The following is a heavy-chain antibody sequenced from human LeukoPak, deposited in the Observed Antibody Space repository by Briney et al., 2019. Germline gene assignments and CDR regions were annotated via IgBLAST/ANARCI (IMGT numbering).Heavy chain of an antibody. V-gene: IGHV4-34*01. CDR2: IYYSGST. J-gene: IGHJ5*02. D-gene: IGHD6-19*01. CDR1: GGSFSGYY. CDR3: AKSSSGSFDP. Sequence: SETLSLTCAVYGGSFSGYYWGWIRQPPGKGLEWIGNIYYSGSTYYSPSLKSRVTISVDTSKNQFSLKVSSLTAADTAVCYCAKSSSGSFDPWGQGTLVTVSS.